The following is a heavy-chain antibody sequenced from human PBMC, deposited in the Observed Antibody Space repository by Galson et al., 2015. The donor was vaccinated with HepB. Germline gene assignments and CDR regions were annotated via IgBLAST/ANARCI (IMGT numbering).Heavy chain of an antibody. CDR2: INHSGST. CDR1: GGSFSGYY. CDR3: ARGPRFYGSGGWFDP. V-gene: IGHV4-34*01. Sequence: ETLSLTCAVYGGSFSGYYWSWIRQPPGKGLEWIGEINHSGSTNYNPSLKSRVTISVDTSKNQFSLKLSSVTAADTAVYYCARGPRFYGSGGWFDPWGQGTLVTVSS. J-gene: IGHJ5*02. D-gene: IGHD3-10*01.